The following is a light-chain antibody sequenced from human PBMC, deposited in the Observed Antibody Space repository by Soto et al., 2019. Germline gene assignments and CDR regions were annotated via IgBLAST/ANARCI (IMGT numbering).Light chain of an antibody. CDR1: SSNIGSNT. CDR3: AAWDDSLNVYV. Sequence: QSVLTQPPSASGTPGQRVTISCSGSSSNIGSNTVNWYQQLPGMAPKLLIYSNNQRPSGVPDRFSGSKSGTSASLAISGLQSEDEADYYCAAWDDSLNVYVFGTGTKVTVL. CDR2: SNN. V-gene: IGLV1-44*01. J-gene: IGLJ1*01.